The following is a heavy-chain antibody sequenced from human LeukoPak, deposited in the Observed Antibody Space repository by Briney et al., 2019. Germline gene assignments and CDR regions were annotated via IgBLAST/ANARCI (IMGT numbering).Heavy chain of an antibody. CDR3: AKDRYSYAFEYSDS. Sequence: GGPLRLSGAASGFTFSSYGMHWVRQAPGKGLDWWAVISNDGSKKYYADSVKGRFTISRDNSKNTLSLQVSSLRAEDTAVYYCAKDRYSYAFEYSDSWGQGTLVTVSS. D-gene: IGHD5-18*01. CDR2: ISNDGSKK. CDR1: GFTFSSYG. J-gene: IGHJ4*02. V-gene: IGHV3-30*18.